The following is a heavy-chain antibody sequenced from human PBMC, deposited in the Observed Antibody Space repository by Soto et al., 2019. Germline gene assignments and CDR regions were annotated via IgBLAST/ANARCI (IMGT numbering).Heavy chain of an antibody. V-gene: IGHV1-69*01. CDR1: GGTFSSYA. D-gene: IGHD4-17*01. Sequence: QVQLVQSGAEVKKPGSSVKVSCKASGGTFSSYAISWVRQAPGQGLEWMGGIIPIFGTANYAQKFQGRVTNTGEGSTSTGYMELRSLRSEETAVYYCGRVTLGLDYGEYRELDYWGQGTLVTVSS. CDR2: IIPIFGTA. J-gene: IGHJ4*02. CDR3: GRVTLGLDYGEYRELDY.